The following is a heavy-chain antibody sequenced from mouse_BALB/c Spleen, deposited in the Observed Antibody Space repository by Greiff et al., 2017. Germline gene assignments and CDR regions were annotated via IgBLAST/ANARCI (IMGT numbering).Heavy chain of an antibody. V-gene: IGHV2-4-1*01. J-gene: IGHJ3*01. D-gene: IGHD2-2*01. CDR1: GFSLTSYG. Sequence: QVQLQQSGPGLVQPSQSLSITCTVSGFSLTSYGVHWVRQSPGKGLEWLGVIWSGGSTDYNAAFISRLSISKDNSKSQVFLKMNSLQTDDTAMYYCASYGYDGFAYWGQGTLVTVSA. CDR3: ASYGYDGFAY. CDR2: IWSGGST.